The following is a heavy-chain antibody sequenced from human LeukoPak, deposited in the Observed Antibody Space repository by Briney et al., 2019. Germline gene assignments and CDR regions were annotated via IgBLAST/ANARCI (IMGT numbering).Heavy chain of an antibody. CDR1: GYSFTGYY. CDR2: INPYSGGT. CDR3: ARDREEKLRYFDWVTYYYYMDV. D-gene: IGHD3-9*01. V-gene: IGHV1-2*02. J-gene: IGHJ6*03. Sequence: ASVKVSCKASGYSFTGYYMHWVRQAPGQGLEWMGWINPYSGGTNYAQKFQGRVTMTRDTSISTAYMELSRLRSDDTAVYYCARDREEKLRYFDWVTYYYYMDVWGKGTTVTISS.